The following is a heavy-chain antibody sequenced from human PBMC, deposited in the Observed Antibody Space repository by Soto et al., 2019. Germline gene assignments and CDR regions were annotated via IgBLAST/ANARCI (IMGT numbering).Heavy chain of an antibody. J-gene: IGHJ4*02. CDR3: AREVRGDFWSGYRFLRPF. CDR1: GGSISSGDYY. D-gene: IGHD3-3*01. V-gene: IGHV4-30-4*01. CDR2: IYYSGST. Sequence: QVQLQESGPGLVKPSQTLSLTCTVSGGSISSGDYYWSWIRQPPGKGLEWIGYIYYSGSTYYNPSLKSRVTISVDTSKNQFSLKLSSVTAADTAVYYCAREVRGDFWSGYRFLRPFWGQGTLVTVSS.